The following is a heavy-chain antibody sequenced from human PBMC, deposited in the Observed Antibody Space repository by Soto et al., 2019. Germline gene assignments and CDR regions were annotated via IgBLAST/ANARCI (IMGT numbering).Heavy chain of an antibody. CDR3: ASDLWSGAFDY. CDR2: ISSSSSYT. CDR1: GFTFSDYY. V-gene: IGHV3-11*05. Sequence: QVQLVESGGGLVKPGGSLRLSCAASGFTFSDYYMSWIRQAPGKGLEWVSYISSSSSYTNYADSVKGRFTISRDNAKNSLYLQMNSLRAEDTAVYYCASDLWSGAFDYWGQGTLVTVSS. J-gene: IGHJ4*02. D-gene: IGHD3-10*01.